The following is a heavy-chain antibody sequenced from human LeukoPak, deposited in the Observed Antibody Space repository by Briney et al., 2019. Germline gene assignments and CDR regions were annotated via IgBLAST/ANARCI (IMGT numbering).Heavy chain of an antibody. J-gene: IGHJ4*02. CDR2: IKQDGSEK. CDR1: GFTFSSYW. Sequence: GGSLRHSCAASGFTFSSYWMSWVRQAPGKGLEWVANIKQDGSEKYYVDSVKGRFTISRDNAKNSLYLQMNSLRAEDTAVYYCARDKDYYDSSGPAIDYWGQGTLVTVSS. CDR3: ARDKDYYDSSGPAIDY. D-gene: IGHD3-22*01. V-gene: IGHV3-7*01.